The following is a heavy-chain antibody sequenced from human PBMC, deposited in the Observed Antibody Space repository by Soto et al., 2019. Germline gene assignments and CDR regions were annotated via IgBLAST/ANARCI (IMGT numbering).Heavy chain of an antibody. CDR3: AAPSLTMVRGVIIGAIYI. CDR1: GFTFTSSA. Sequence: SVKVSCKASGFTFTSSAMQWVRQARGQRLEWIGWIVVGSGNTNYAQKFQERVTITRDMSTSTAYMELSSLRSEDTAVYYCAAPSLTMVRGVIIGAIYIWGQGTIVTVSS. CDR2: IVVGSGNT. V-gene: IGHV1-58*02. D-gene: IGHD3-10*01. J-gene: IGHJ3*02.